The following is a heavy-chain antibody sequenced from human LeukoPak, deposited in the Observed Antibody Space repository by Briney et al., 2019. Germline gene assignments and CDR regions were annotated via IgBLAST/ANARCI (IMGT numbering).Heavy chain of an antibody. CDR3: ARDLIAAAGLSYYYYGMDV. J-gene: IGHJ6*02. D-gene: IGHD6-13*01. Sequence: PGGSLRLSCAASGFTFSSYWMSWVRQAPGKGLEWVANIKQDGSEKYYVDSVKGRFTISRDNAKNSLYLQMNSLRAEDTAVYHCARDLIAAAGLSYYYYGMDVWGQGTTVTVSS. V-gene: IGHV3-7*04. CDR2: IKQDGSEK. CDR1: GFTFSSYW.